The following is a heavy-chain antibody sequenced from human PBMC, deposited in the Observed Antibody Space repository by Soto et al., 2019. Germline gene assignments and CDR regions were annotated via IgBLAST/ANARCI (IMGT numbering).Heavy chain of an antibody. CDR1: GGSISSYY. Sequence: SETLSLTCTVSGGSISSYYWSWIRQPPGKGLEWIGYIYYSGGTQYNPSLKSRVTISVDTSNNQFSLKLTSVTAADTGVYYCASRYAPREFDHWGQGSLVTVSS. J-gene: IGHJ4*02. V-gene: IGHV4-59*08. CDR2: IYYSGGT. CDR3: ASRYAPREFDH. D-gene: IGHD2-2*01.